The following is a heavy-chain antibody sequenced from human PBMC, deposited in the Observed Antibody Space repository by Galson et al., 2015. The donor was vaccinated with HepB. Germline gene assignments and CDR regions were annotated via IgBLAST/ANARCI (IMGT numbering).Heavy chain of an antibody. V-gene: IGHV3-33*01. J-gene: IGHJ6*02. Sequence: SLRLSCAESGFTFSRYGMHWVRQAPGKGLEWVAVICHDGKKKYYAASVKGRFSISRDNSRNTMFLQMNSLRAEDTAVYYCARDLVPLEAVAGLDGMDVWGQGTTVTVSS. CDR3: ARDLVPLEAVAGLDGMDV. D-gene: IGHD6-19*01. CDR2: ICHDGKKK. CDR1: GFTFSRYG.